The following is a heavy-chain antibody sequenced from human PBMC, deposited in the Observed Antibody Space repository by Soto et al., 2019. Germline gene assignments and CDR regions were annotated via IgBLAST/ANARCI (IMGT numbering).Heavy chain of an antibody. J-gene: IGHJ3*02. Sequence: ESLKISCAASGFTFSSYAMHWVRQAPGKGLEYVSAISSNGGSTYYANSVKGRFTISRDNSKNTLYLQMGSLRAEDMAVYYCARWNYYDSSGYHAFDIWGQGTMVTVSS. CDR1: GFTFSSYA. D-gene: IGHD3-22*01. V-gene: IGHV3-64*01. CDR3: ARWNYYDSSGYHAFDI. CDR2: ISSNGGST.